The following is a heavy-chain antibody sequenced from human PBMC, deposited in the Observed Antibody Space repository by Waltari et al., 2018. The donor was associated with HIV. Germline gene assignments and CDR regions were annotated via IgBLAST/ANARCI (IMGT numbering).Heavy chain of an antibody. J-gene: IGHJ4*02. Sequence: EVQLLESGGALVQPGGSLRLPCEASVFTFHSYSISWVRQAPGKGLEWVVAISPSGYSTSDADSVKGRITNSRDNSKNTVYLQMNSLRAEDTAIYYCAKKGHLSGGYWKRDYFDYWGQGTLVTVSS. D-gene: IGHD2-21*02. CDR3: AKKGHLSGGYWKRDYFDY. V-gene: IGHV3-23*01. CDR1: VFTFHSYS. CDR2: ISPSGYST.